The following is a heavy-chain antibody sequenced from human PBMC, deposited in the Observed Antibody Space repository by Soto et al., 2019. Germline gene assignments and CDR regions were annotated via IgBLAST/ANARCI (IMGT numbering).Heavy chain of an antibody. D-gene: IGHD2-2*01. Sequence: PSETLSLTCTVSSGSFSSGGYFWNWIRQHPGKGLEWIGYIYYSGSTYYNPSLKSRVTISVDKAKNQLSLRLSSVTAADTAVYYCARAQLVGYYFDSWGQGTLVTVSS. CDR2: IYYSGST. V-gene: IGHV4-30-4*08. J-gene: IGHJ4*02. CDR1: SGSFSSGGYF. CDR3: ARAQLVGYYFDS.